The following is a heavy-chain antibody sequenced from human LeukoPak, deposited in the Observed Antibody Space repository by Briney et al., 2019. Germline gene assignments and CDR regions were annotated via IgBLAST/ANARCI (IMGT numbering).Heavy chain of an antibody. CDR1: GGSITSSY. CDR2: IYYTGNI. CDR3: ARGSDYGDYYDY. J-gene: IGHJ4*02. Sequence: PSETLSLTCNVSGGSITSSYWSWVRQPPGKGLEWIGYIYYTGNINYHPSLKSRVTISLDTSKNQFSLSLSSVTATDTAVYYCARGSDYGDYYDYWGQGTLVTVSS. V-gene: IGHV4-59*01. D-gene: IGHD4-17*01.